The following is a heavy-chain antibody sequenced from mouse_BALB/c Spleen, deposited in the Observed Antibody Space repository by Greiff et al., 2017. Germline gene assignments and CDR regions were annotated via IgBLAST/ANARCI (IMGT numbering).Heavy chain of an antibody. CDR1: GYSITSDYA. CDR3: ARSEYYGSGYRFAY. CDR2: ISYSGST. Sequence: EVQLVESGPGLVKPSQSLSLTCTVTGYSITSDYAWNWIRQFPGNKLEWMGYISYSGSTSYNPSLKSRISITRDTSKNQFFLQLNSVTTEDTATYYCARSEYYGSGYRFAYWGQGTLVTVSA. J-gene: IGHJ3*01. D-gene: IGHD1-1*01. V-gene: IGHV3-2*02.